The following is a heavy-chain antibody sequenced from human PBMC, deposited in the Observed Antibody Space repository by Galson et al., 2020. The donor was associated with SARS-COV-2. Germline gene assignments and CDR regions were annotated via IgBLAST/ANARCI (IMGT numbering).Heavy chain of an antibody. CDR1: GFTFSSSA. V-gene: IGHV3-30*04. CDR2: ISYDGTTR. D-gene: IGHD3-22*01. J-gene: IGHJ4*02. Sequence: GGSLRLSCAASGFTFSSSAMHWVRQAPGKGLEWVAIISYDGTTRYKSDSVKGRFTISRDISKNTLYLQMNRLLPEDTGVYYCARETDDHTSSGYDNGGQGTLVTVSP. CDR3: ARETDDHTSSGYDN.